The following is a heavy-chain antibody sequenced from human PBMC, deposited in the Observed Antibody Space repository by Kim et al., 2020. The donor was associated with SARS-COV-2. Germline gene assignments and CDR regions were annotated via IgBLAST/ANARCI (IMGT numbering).Heavy chain of an antibody. D-gene: IGHD3-9*01. CDR1: GFTFSSYA. CDR3: AGGGAYYDILTGYSYAFDI. J-gene: IGHJ3*02. CDR2: IWYDGSNK. V-gene: IGHV3-33*01. Sequence: GGSLRLSCAASGFTFSSYAMHWVRQAPGKGLEWVAVIWYDGSNKYYADSVKGRFTISRENSKNTLYLPMKRLRAEDTAVYYCAGGGAYYDILTGYSYAFDIWRQGTMVTVSS.